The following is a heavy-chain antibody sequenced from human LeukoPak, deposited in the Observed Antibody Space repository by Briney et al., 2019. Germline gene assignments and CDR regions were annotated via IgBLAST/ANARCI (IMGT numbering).Heavy chain of an antibody. CDR1: GGSISSSNW. Sequence: SETLSLTCAVSGGSISSSNWWSWVRQPPGKGLEWIGEIYHSGSTNYNPSLKSRVTISVDRSKNQFSLKLSSVTAADTAVYYCARGSITMVRGVLDPWGQGTLVTVSS. V-gene: IGHV4-4*02. J-gene: IGHJ5*02. CDR3: ARGSITMVRGVLDP. CDR2: IYHSGST. D-gene: IGHD3-10*01.